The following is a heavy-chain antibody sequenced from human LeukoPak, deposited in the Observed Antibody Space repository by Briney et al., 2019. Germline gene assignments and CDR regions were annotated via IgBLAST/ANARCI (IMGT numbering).Heavy chain of an antibody. D-gene: IGHD2-15*01. CDR3: ARWDAYCSGGRCYSGDFAFDI. CDR2: MKGDGSVK. J-gene: IGHJ3*02. Sequence: GGSLRLSCAASGFTFSIYWMSWVRQAPGKGLEWVASMKGDGSVKHFLDSVEGRFTISRDNAKNSLYLQMNSLRAEDTAVYYCARWDAYCSGGRCYSGDFAFDIWGQGTTVTVSS. CDR1: GFTFSIYW. V-gene: IGHV3-7*01.